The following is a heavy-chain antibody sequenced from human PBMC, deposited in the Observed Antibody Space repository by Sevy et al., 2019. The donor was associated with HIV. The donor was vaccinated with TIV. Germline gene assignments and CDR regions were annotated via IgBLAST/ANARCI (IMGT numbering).Heavy chain of an antibody. CDR2: FDPEDGET. Sequence: ASVKVSCKVSGYTLTQLSTHWVRQAPGKGLEWMGSFDPEDGETLYAQKFQGRVTMTEDTSTNTAYMELSSLGSEDTAVYYCATTKDYYDSSGSPFDYWGQGTLVTVSS. CDR3: ATTKDYYDSSGSPFDY. J-gene: IGHJ4*02. D-gene: IGHD3-22*01. CDR1: GYTLTQLS. V-gene: IGHV1-24*01.